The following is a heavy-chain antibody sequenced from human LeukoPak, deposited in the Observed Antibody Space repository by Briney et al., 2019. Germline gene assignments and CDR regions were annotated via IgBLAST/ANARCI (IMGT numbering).Heavy chain of an antibody. J-gene: IGHJ4*02. V-gene: IGHV4-59*08. D-gene: IGHD3-22*01. Sequence: SETLSLTCTVSGGSISSYYWSWIRQPPGKGLEWIGYIYYSGSTNYNPSLKSRVTISVDTSKNQFSLKLSSVTAADTAVYYCARHNAYDSSGYYSFAGPPPADYWGQGTLVTVSS. CDR2: IYYSGST. CDR1: GGSISSYY. CDR3: ARHNAYDSSGYYSFAGPPPADY.